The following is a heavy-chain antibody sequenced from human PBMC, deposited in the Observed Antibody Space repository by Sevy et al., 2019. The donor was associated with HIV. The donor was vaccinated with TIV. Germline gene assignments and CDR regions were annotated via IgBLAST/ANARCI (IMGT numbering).Heavy chain of an antibody. CDR3: ARDRSEFPYSSGWYRGNFYYYYYGMDV. CDR1: GFTFSSYA. Sequence: GGSLRLSCAASGFTFSSYAMHWVRQAPGKGLEWVAVISYDGSNKYYADSVKGRFTISRDNSKNRQYLQMNSLRAEDTAVYYCARDRSEFPYSSGWYRGNFYYYYYGMDVWGQGTTVTVSS. CDR2: ISYDGSNK. V-gene: IGHV3-30-3*01. J-gene: IGHJ6*02. D-gene: IGHD6-19*01.